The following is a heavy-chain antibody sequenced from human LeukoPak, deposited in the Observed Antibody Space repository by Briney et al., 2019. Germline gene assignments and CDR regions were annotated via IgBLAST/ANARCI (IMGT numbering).Heavy chain of an antibody. D-gene: IGHD6-13*01. V-gene: IGHV4-34*01. Sequence: MASETLSLTCAVYGGSFSGYYWSWTRQPPGKGLEWIGEINHSGSTNYNPSLKSRVTISVDTSKNQFSLKLSSVTAADTAVYYCARLKWGAAAGKRRYFDYWGQGTLVTVSS. CDR2: INHSGST. CDR3: ARLKWGAAAGKRRYFDY. J-gene: IGHJ4*02. CDR1: GGSFSGYY.